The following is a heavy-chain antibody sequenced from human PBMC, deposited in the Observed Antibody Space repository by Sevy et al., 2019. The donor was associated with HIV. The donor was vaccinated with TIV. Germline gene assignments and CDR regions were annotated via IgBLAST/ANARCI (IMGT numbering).Heavy chain of an antibody. J-gene: IGHJ4*02. Sequence: GGSLRLSCAASGFAFRTYAFHWVRQAPGRGLEWVGLISSNGDNAFYANSVRGRFTISRDNSMTTLYLELNNLTPDDMAVYYCARGPEWELTSFLSHWGQGTLVTVSS. CDR2: ISSNGDNA. V-gene: IGHV3-30-3*01. CDR3: ARGPEWELTSFLSH. CDR1: GFAFRTYA. D-gene: IGHD3-9*01.